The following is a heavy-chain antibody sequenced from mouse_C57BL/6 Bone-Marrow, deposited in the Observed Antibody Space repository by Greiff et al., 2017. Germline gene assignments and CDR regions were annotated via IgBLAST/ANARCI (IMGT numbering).Heavy chain of an antibody. D-gene: IGHD2-5*01. J-gene: IGHJ4*01. Sequence: QVQLQQSGAELATPGASVKLSCKASGYTFTSYWMHWVKQRPGQGLEWIGYINPSSGYTKYNQKFKDKATLTADKSSSTAYMQLSSLTYEDSAVYYCASSYYSNYGGAMDYWGQGTSVTVSS. CDR1: GYTFTSYW. V-gene: IGHV1-7*01. CDR2: INPSSGYT. CDR3: ASSYYSNYGGAMDY.